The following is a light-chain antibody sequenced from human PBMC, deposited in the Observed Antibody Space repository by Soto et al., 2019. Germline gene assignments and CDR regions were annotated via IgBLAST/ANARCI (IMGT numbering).Light chain of an antibody. V-gene: IGKV1-39*01. J-gene: IGKJ2*01. CDR2: AAS. CDR1: QTIGTS. Sequence: DIPMTQSPPSLSASVGDRVTITCRASQTIGTSLYWYQQKPGKAPKLLIYAASNLQSGVPSRFSVSGSGTDFTLTISSLQPEDVATYYCQKSYNIPYTFVQDTKVEI. CDR3: QKSYNIPYT.